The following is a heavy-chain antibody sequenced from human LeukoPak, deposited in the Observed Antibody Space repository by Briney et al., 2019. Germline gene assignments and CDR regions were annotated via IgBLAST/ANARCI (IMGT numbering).Heavy chain of an antibody. D-gene: IGHD7-27*01. CDR1: GGTFSSYA. J-gene: IGHJ6*02. CDR2: IIPIFGTA. CDR3: ARAPKLGLYYYYGMDV. Sequence: SVKVSCKASGGTFSSYAISWVRQAPGQGLEWMGGIIPIFGTANYAQKFQGRVTITADKSTSTAYMELSSLRSEDTAVYYCARAPKLGLYYYYGMDVWGQGTTVTVSS. V-gene: IGHV1-69*06.